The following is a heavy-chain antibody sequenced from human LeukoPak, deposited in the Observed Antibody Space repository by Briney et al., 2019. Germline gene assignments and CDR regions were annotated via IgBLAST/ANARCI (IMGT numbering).Heavy chain of an antibody. Sequence: GGSLRLSCAASGFTFSSHAMSWVRQAAGKGLEWVSGIDGSGGSTYYADSVKGRFTISRDNSKNTLYLQMNSLRVEGTAVYYCAKQDIRSSGWYDWGQGTLVTVSS. D-gene: IGHD6-19*01. CDR1: GFTFSSHA. J-gene: IGHJ4*02. CDR2: IDGSGGST. V-gene: IGHV3-23*01. CDR3: AKQDIRSSGWYD.